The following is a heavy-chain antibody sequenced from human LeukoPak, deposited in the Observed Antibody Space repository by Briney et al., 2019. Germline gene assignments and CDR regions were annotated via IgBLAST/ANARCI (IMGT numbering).Heavy chain of an antibody. J-gene: IGHJ4*02. Sequence: ASVKVSCKASGYTFTSYYMHWVRQAPGQGLEWMGIINPSGGSTSYAQKFQGRVTMTRDTSTSTVYMELSSLRSEDTAVYYCARDPAPGSGSYWEFDYWGQGTLVTVSS. CDR1: GYTFTSYY. CDR3: ARDPAPGSGSYWEFDY. CDR2: INPSGGST. D-gene: IGHD1-26*01. V-gene: IGHV1-46*01.